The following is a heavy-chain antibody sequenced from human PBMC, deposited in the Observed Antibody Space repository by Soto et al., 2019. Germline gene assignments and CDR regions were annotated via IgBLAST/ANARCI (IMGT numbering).Heavy chain of an antibody. CDR3: QGGDF. CDR1: GGSFRGYF. J-gene: IGHJ4*02. CDR2: VNDSGST. Sequence: QLQLQQWGAGLLKPSETLSLTCSVSGGSFRGYFWSWIRQSPDKGLEWIGEVNDSGSTYYNPSFKSRLTISVDTSKSQISLTLTSVTAAASAVYYCQGGDFWGQGTRVTVSS. D-gene: IGHD3-16*01. V-gene: IGHV4-34*01.